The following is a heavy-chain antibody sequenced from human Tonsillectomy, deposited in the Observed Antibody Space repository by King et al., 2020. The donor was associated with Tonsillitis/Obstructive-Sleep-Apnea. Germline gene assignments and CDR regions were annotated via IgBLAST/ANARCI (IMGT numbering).Heavy chain of an antibody. V-gene: IGHV4-59*01. CDR3: ARGKIFPPYYFDY. J-gene: IGHJ4*02. CDR1: GGSISTYQ. Sequence: VQLQESGPGLVKPSETLSLTCTVSGGSISTYQWSWIRQPPGKGLEWIGYIYHSGITNYNPSLKSRVTISVDTSKNHFSLKLSSVTAADTAVYYCARGKIFPPYYFDYWGQGILVPVSS. CDR2: IYHSGIT. D-gene: IGHD3-3*01.